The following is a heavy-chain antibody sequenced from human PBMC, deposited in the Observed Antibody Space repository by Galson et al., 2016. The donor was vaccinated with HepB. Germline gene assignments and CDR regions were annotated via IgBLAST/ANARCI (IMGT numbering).Heavy chain of an antibody. CDR2: IIPIFGTA. CDR3: ARAWSSWYVNQHYYYGMDV. Sequence: SVKVSCKASGGTLSSYAISWVRQAPGQGLEWMGGIIPIFGTANYAQRFQGRVTITADESTSTAYMELSSLRSEDTAVYYCARAWSSWYVNQHYYYGMDVWGQGTTVTVSS. V-gene: IGHV1-69*13. CDR1: GGTLSSYA. D-gene: IGHD6-13*01. J-gene: IGHJ6*02.